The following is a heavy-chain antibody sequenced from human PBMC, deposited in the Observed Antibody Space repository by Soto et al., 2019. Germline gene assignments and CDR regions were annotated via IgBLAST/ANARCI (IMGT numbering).Heavy chain of an antibody. D-gene: IGHD5-12*01. CDR2: ISGSGSST. V-gene: IGHV3-23*01. CDR1: GFTFGSYG. CDR3: AVALYYYYLDV. J-gene: IGHJ6*03. Sequence: PGGSLRLSCAASGFTFGSYGMSWVRQAPGKGLEWVSAISGSGSSTYYADSVRGRFTISRDNSKHTLHMQMNSLRAEDTSVYYCAVALYYYYLDVWGKGTTVTVSS.